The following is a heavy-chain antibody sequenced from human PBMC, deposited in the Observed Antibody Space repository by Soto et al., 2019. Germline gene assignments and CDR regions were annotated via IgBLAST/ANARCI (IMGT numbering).Heavy chain of an antibody. J-gene: IGHJ3*01. Sequence: GESLKISCKGSGYSFSNYWIGWVRQMPGKGLEWMGIIFPIDSDTRYSPSSQGQVTISADNSISTAYLQWSSLKATDTAIYYCATPGGRDFNAFDVWGQGTMVTVSS. D-gene: IGHD2-21*02. V-gene: IGHV5-51*01. CDR2: IFPIDSDT. CDR1: GYSFSNYW. CDR3: ATPGGRDFNAFDV.